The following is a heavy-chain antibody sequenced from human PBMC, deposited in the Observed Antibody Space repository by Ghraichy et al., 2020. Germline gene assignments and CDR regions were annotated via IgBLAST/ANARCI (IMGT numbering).Heavy chain of an antibody. J-gene: IGHJ4*02. CDR1: GFTFSSYS. CDR3: ARERLAYCGGDCYSIGY. D-gene: IGHD2-21*02. V-gene: IGHV3-48*02. CDR2: ISSSSSTI. Sequence: GSLRLSCAASGFTFSSYSMNWVRQAPGKGLEWVSYISSSSSTIYYADSVKGRFTISRDNAKNSLYLQMNSLRDEDTAVYYCARERLAYCGGDCYSIGYWGQGTLVTVSS.